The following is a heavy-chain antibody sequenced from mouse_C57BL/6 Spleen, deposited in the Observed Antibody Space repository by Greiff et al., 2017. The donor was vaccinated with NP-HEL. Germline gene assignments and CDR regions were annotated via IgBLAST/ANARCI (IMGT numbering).Heavy chain of an antibody. J-gene: IGHJ4*01. V-gene: IGHV1-69*01. D-gene: IGHD1-1*01. CDR1: GYTFTSYW. CDR3: ARNYYGSSHDDMDY. Sequence: QVQLQQPGAELVMPGASVKLSCKASGYTFTSYWMPWVKQRPGQGLEWIGDIDPSDSYTNYNQKFKGKSTLTVDKSSSTAYMQLSSLTSEDSAVYYCARNYYGSSHDDMDYWGQGTSVTVSS. CDR2: IDPSDSYT.